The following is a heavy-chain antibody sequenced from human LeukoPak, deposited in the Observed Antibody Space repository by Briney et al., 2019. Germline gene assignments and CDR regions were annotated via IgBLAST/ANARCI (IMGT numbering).Heavy chain of an antibody. Sequence: GGPLRLSFAAPESSFSNSAMHWAGRAPGKGLRGVEVISYAGSTKYYAASVKGGSTISRDNSKNTLYLKMNGWKPEDTPVYYCAREGLWFGEQWGQGTLVTVSS. D-gene: IGHD3-10*01. J-gene: IGHJ4*02. CDR1: ESSFSNSA. CDR2: ISYAGSTK. V-gene: IGHV3-30-3*01. CDR3: AREGLWFGEQ.